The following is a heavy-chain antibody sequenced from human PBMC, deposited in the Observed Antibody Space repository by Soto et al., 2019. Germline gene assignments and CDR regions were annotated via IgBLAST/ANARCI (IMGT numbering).Heavy chain of an antibody. CDR3: ARDRGCGCAFDI. CDR1: GGSVSSGSYY. Sequence: PSQTLPLTCTVSGGSVSSGSYYWRWIRQPPGKRLEWIGYIYYSGSHDYNPSLKSRVTISVDMSKTLFSLKLSSVTAADTAVYYCARDRGCGCAFDIWGQGTMVT. J-gene: IGHJ3*02. D-gene: IGHD3-10*01. CDR2: IYYSGSH. V-gene: IGHV4-61*01.